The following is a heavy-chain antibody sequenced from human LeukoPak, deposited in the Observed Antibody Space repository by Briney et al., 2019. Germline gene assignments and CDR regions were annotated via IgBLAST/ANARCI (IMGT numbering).Heavy chain of an antibody. V-gene: IGHV3-30*18. CDR3: AKSLVLWFGELELFDY. CDR1: GFTFSSYG. Sequence: PGGSLRLSCAASGFTFSSYGMHWVRQAPGKGLEWVAVISYDGSNKYYADSVKGRFTISRDNSKNTLYLQMNRLRAEDTAVYYCAKSLVLWFGELELFDYWGQGSLVTVSS. D-gene: IGHD3-10*01. CDR2: ISYDGSNK. J-gene: IGHJ4*02.